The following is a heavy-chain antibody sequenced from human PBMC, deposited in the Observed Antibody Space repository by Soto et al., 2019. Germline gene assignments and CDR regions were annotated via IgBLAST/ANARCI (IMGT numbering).Heavy chain of an antibody. J-gene: IGHJ4*02. CDR2: ISGSGGST. V-gene: IGHV3-23*01. CDR3: AKATTMIVVVITNFDY. D-gene: IGHD3-22*01. Sequence: EVQLLESGGGLVQPGGSLRLSCAASGFTFSSYAMSWVRQAPGKGLEWVSAISGSGGSTYYADSVKGRFTISRDNSKNTLYLQMNSLRAEDTAVYYCAKATTMIVVVITNFDYWGQGTLATVSS. CDR1: GFTFSSYA.